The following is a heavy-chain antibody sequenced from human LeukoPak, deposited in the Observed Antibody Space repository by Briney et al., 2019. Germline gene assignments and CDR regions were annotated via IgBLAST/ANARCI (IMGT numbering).Heavy chain of an antibody. J-gene: IGHJ4*02. D-gene: IGHD3-22*01. V-gene: IGHV4-38-2*02. Sequence: SETLSLTCTVSGYSISSGYYWGWIRQPPGKGVEWIGNIFHSGSTYYNPSLKSRVTISVDTSKTQFSLKLTSVTAADTAVYYCARVVSMTMIVVIPLYFDYWGQGTLVTVSS. CDR2: IFHSGST. CDR3: ARVVSMTMIVVIPLYFDY. CDR1: GYSISSGYY.